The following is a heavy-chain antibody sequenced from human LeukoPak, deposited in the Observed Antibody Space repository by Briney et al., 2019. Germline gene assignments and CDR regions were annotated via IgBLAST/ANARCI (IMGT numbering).Heavy chain of an antibody. Sequence: GRSLRLSCAASGFTFSSYGMHWIRQAPGKGLEWVAVISYDGSNKYYADSVKGRFTISRDNSENTLYLQMNSLRAEDTAVYYCANVSPPFDYWGQGTLVTVSS. V-gene: IGHV3-30*18. D-gene: IGHD5/OR15-5a*01. CDR2: ISYDGSNK. CDR3: ANVSPPFDY. CDR1: GFTFSSYG. J-gene: IGHJ4*02.